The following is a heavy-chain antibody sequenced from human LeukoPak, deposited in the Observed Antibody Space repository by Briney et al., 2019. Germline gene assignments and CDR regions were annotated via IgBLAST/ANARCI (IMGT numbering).Heavy chain of an antibody. CDR2: IRSKANSYAT. V-gene: IGHV3-73*01. CDR3: TSWVAASGTDY. Sequence: GESLKISCAASGFTFSGSAMHWVRQASGKGLEWVGRIRSKANSYATAYAASVKGRFTISGDDSKNTAYLQMNSLKTEDTAVYYCTSWVAASGTDYWGQGTLVTVSS. CDR1: GFTFSGSA. J-gene: IGHJ4*02. D-gene: IGHD2-15*01.